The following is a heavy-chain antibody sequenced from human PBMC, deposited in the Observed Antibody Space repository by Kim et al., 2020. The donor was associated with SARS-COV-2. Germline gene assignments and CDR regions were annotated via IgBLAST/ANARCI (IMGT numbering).Heavy chain of an antibody. J-gene: IGHJ4*02. Sequence: TNYAEPVKGRFTSSRDDSKNTLYLQMNSLKTEDTAVYYCTTRPAAIPFDYWGQGTLVTVSS. D-gene: IGHD2-2*01. V-gene: IGHV3-15*06. CDR2: T. CDR3: TTRPAAIPFDY.